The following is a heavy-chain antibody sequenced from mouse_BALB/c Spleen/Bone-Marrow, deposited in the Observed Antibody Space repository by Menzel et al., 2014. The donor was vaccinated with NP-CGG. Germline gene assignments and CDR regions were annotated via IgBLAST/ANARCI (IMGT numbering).Heavy chain of an antibody. CDR1: GFAFSSYD. D-gene: IGHD1-1*01. J-gene: IGHJ4*01. V-gene: IGHV5-12-1*01. CDR2: ISSGGGTT. CDR3: GRHGYYGSSYDGMDY. Sequence: EVQLVESGGDLVKPGGSLKLSCAASGFAFSSYDMSWVRQTPEKRLEWVAYISSGGGTTYYPDTVKGRFTISRDNAKNTLYLQMSSLKSEDTAMYYCGRHGYYGSSYDGMDYWGQGTSVTVSS.